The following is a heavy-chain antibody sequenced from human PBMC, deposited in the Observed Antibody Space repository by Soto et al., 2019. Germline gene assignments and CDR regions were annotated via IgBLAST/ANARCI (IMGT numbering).Heavy chain of an antibody. CDR2: IYSGGST. D-gene: IGHD3-3*01. V-gene: IGHV3-53*04. J-gene: IGHJ6*03. CDR3: ARGPAYYDVWSGYYRSLDYYYYYMDV. Sequence: GGSLRLSCAASGFTFSSNYMSWVRQAPGKGLEWVSVIYSGGSTYYADSVKGRFTISRHYSKNTLYLQMNSLRAEDTAVYYCARGPAYYDVWSGYYRSLDYYYYYMDVWGKGTTVTVSS. CDR1: GFTFSSNY.